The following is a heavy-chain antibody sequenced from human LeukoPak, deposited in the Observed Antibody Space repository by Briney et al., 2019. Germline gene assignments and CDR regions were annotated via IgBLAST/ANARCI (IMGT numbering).Heavy chain of an antibody. CDR1: GFTFSSYA. J-gene: IGHJ4*02. V-gene: IGHV3-23*01. D-gene: IGHD3-22*01. Sequence: PGGSLRLSCAASGFTFSSYAMSWVRQAPGKGLEWVPAISGSGGSTYYADSVKGRFTISRDNSKNTLYLQMNSLRAEDTAVYYCAKVHYYDSSGYFDYWGQGTLVTVSS. CDR2: ISGSGGST. CDR3: AKVHYYDSSGYFDY.